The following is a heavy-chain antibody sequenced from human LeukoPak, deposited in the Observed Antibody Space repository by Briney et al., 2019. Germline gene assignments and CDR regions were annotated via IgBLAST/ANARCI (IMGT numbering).Heavy chain of an antibody. J-gene: IGHJ4*02. Sequence: GGSLRLSCAASGFTFNNYGMHWVRQAPGKGLEWVAVIATDGRDKKYADSVKGRFTISRDNSKNTLYLEINSLRPEDTAVYHCAKDSKVAAAGYFFDYWGQGTLVTVSS. D-gene: IGHD6-13*01. V-gene: IGHV3-30*18. CDR3: AKDSKVAAAGYFFDY. CDR2: IATDGRDK. CDR1: GFTFNNYG.